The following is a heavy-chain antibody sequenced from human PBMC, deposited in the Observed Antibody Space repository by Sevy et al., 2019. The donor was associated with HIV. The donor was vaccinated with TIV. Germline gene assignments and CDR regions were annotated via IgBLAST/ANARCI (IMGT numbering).Heavy chain of an antibody. V-gene: IGHV3-15*01. CDR1: GFTFSNAW. D-gene: IGHD6-13*01. J-gene: IGHJ4*02. CDR3: TTASWSQEDYYNY. CDR2: IKGKIYDGTI. Sequence: GGSLRLSCAASGFTFSNAWMSWVRQAPGKGLEWVGRIKGKIYDGTIDYAAPVKGRFSISRDDSKNTLYLQMNSLKIEDTAVYYCTTASWSQEDYYNYWGQGTVVTVSS.